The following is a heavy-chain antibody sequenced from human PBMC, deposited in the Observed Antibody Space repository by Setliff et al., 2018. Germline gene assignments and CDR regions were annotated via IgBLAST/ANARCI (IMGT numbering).Heavy chain of an antibody. CDR2: ISSISSSTI. J-gene: IGHJ4*02. V-gene: IGHV3-48*04. CDR1: GFNFMNYG. CDR3: ARAKGTTMATQYFDY. Sequence: GESLRLSCAASGFNFMNYGMNWVRQAPGEGLEWVSYISSISSSTIYYADSAEGRFTISRDNAKNSLYLQLNSLRAEDTAVYYCARAKGTTMATQYFDYWGQGTLVTVSS. D-gene: IGHD3-10*01.